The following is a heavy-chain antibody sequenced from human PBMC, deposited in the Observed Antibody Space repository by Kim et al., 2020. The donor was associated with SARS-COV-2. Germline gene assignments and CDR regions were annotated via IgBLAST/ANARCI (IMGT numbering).Heavy chain of an antibody. V-gene: IGHV4-59*13. CDR2: IYYSGST. CDR3: ARGNYDFWSGYSYYYYYGMDV. D-gene: IGHD3-3*01. J-gene: IGHJ6*02. CDR1: GGSISSYY. Sequence: SETLSLTCTVSGGSISSYYWSWIRQPPGKGLEWIGYIYYSGSTNYNPSLKSRVTISVDTSKNQFSLKLSSVTAADTAVYYCARGNYDFWSGYSYYYYYGMDVWGQGTTVTVSS.